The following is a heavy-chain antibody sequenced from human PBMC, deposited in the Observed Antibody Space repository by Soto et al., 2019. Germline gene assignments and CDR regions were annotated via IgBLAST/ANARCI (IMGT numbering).Heavy chain of an antibody. D-gene: IGHD6-19*01. CDR2: ISSSGSTT. CDR1: GFTFSDYY. J-gene: IGHJ4*02. Sequence: QVQLVESGGGLVKPGGSLRLSCAASGFTFSDYYMSWIRQAPVKGLEWVSYISSSGSTTHYADSVKGRFTISRDNAKNSLYLQMNSLRAEDTAVYYCAREYSSGWYYFDYWGQGTLVTVSS. CDR3: AREYSSGWYYFDY. V-gene: IGHV3-11*01.